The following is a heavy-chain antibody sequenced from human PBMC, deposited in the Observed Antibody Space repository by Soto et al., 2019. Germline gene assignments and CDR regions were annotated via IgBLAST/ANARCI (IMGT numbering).Heavy chain of an antibody. CDR2: INQYGKIT. CDR3: ARAAWSDEGWDH. CDR1: GFSFEEYE. Sequence: LRLSCAASGFSFEEYEMNWVRQAPGQGLEWVSYINQYGKITYYADSVKGRFTVSRDDAKNSLFLQMDSLRAEDTALYYCARAAWSDEGWDHWGQGILVTVSS. D-gene: IGHD1-26*01. J-gene: IGHJ4*02. V-gene: IGHV3-48*03.